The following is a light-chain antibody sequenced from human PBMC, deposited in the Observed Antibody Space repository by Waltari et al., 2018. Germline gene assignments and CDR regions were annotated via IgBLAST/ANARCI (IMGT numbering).Light chain of an antibody. CDR3: QQYNNWPPST. Sequence: EIVMTQSPATLSVSPGERATLSCRASQSVSSNLAWYQQKPGQAPRLLIYGASTRATGIPARFSCSGSGTEFTLTISSLQSEDFAVYYCQQYNNWPPSTFGQGTKLEIK. CDR1: QSVSSN. V-gene: IGKV3-15*01. CDR2: GAS. J-gene: IGKJ2*01.